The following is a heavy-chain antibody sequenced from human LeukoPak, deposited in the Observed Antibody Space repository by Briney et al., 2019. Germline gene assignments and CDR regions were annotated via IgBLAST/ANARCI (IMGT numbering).Heavy chain of an antibody. CDR1: GFTFSSYA. CDR2: ISSNGGST. V-gene: IGHV3-64*01. J-gene: IGHJ4*02. Sequence: PGGSLRLSCAASGFTFSSYAMHWVRQAPGKGLEYVSAISSNGGSTYYANSVKGRFTISRDNSKNTLYLQMGSLRAEDMAVYYCARAGLWFGELLSWGQGTLVTVSS. CDR3: ARAGLWFGELLS. D-gene: IGHD3-10*01.